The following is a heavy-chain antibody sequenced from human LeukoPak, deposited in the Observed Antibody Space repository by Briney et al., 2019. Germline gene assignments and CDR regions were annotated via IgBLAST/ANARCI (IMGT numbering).Heavy chain of an antibody. CDR1: GISSDDYG. V-gene: IGHV3-20*04. D-gene: IGHD2-2*01. Sequence: GGSLRLSCEASGISSDDYGMSWVRQAPGEGLEWVSGINWDGGATSYADSVKGRFTISRDNANNFLYLQMNSLRAEDTAFYYCARDLSSTWYSLAYWGQGTLVTVSS. J-gene: IGHJ4*02. CDR2: INWDGGAT. CDR3: ARDLSSTWYSLAY.